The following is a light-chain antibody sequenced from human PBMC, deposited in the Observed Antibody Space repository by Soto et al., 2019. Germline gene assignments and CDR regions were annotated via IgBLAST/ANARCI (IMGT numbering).Light chain of an antibody. CDR2: GAS. Sequence: EILMTQSPATLSVSPGERATLSCRASQSVDGNLAWYQQKPGQAPRLLIYGASTRATGISARFSGSGSGIEFTLTISSLQSEDFGVYYCQQYNNWWTFGQGTKVEI. CDR3: QQYNNWWT. V-gene: IGKV3-15*01. J-gene: IGKJ1*01. CDR1: QSVDGN.